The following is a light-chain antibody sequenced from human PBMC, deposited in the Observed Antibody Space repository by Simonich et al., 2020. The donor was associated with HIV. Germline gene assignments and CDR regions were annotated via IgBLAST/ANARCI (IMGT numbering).Light chain of an antibody. J-gene: IGLJ2*01. V-gene: IGLV2-11*01. CDR3: SSYAGSYTFV. CDR2: DVS. Sequence: QSALTQPRSVSGSPGQSVTISCTGTNSDVGGYDYVSWYQQHPGKAPKLLIFDVSKWPPGVPDRFSGAKSGNTASLTISGLQTEDEATYYCSSYAGSYTFVFGEGTKVTVL. CDR1: NSDVGGYDY.